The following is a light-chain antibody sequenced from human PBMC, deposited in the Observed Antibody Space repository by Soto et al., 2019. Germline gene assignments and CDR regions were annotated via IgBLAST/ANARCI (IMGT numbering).Light chain of an antibody. J-gene: IGLJ1*01. CDR2: SNN. CDR3: AAWDDSLSGNV. CDR1: SSNIGSNF. Sequence: QSVLTQPASASGTPGQRVTISCSGSSSNIGSNFVYWYQQLPGTAPKVVIYSNNQRPSGVPDRFSGSKSGTSASLAISGLRSEDEADYYCAAWDDSLSGNVFGTGTKVTVL. V-gene: IGLV1-47*02.